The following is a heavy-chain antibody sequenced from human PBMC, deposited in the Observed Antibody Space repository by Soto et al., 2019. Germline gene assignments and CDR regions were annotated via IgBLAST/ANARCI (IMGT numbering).Heavy chain of an antibody. Sequence: ASVKVSFKASGYTFTSYDINWVRQATGQGLEWMGWMNPNSGNTGYAQKFQGRVTMTRNTSISTAYMELSSLRSEDTAVYYCARWFGGYDHMGGYYYYYMDVWGKGTTVTVSS. J-gene: IGHJ6*03. D-gene: IGHD5-12*01. CDR2: MNPNSGNT. CDR1: GYTFTSYD. CDR3: ARWFGGYDHMGGYYYYYMDV. V-gene: IGHV1-8*01.